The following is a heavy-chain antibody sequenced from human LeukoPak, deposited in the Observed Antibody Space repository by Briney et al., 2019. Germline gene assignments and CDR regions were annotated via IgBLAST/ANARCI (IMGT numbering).Heavy chain of an antibody. V-gene: IGHV3-30*02. Sequence: GGSLRLSCAASGFTFSSYGMHWVRQAPGKGLEWVAFIRYDGSNKYYADSVKGRFTISRDNSKNTLYLQMNSLRAEDTAVYYCAKVYGFWSGYSFDYWGQGTLVTVSS. CDR2: IRYDGSNK. CDR1: GFTFSSYG. CDR3: AKVYGFWSGYSFDY. D-gene: IGHD3-3*01. J-gene: IGHJ4*02.